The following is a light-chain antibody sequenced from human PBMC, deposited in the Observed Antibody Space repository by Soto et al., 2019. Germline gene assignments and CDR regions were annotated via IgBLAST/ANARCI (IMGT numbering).Light chain of an antibody. V-gene: IGKV3-20*01. CDR3: QQFGSSPGFT. CDR2: GAS. CDR1: QSINSRY. J-gene: IGKJ3*01. Sequence: EIVLTQSPGTLSLSPGERATLSCRASQSINSRYLAWYQQKPGQAPRLLIYGASSRATGIPDRFSGSGSGTDFTLTISRLEPEDFAVYYCQQFGSSPGFTFVPGTKVDIK.